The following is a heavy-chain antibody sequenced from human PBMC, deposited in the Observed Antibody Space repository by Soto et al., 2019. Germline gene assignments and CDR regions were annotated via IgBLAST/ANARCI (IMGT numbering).Heavy chain of an antibody. J-gene: IGHJ4*02. CDR1: GFTFSSYA. CDR2: ISDSGDRT. CDR3: AKDFLVRGYSDY. Sequence: GGSLRLSCAASGFTFSSYAMSWVRQAPGKGLEWLSVISDSGDRTYYADSVKGRFTSSRDNSKNTLYLQMNSLRGEDTAVYFCAKDFLVRGYSDYWGQGTLVTVSS. D-gene: IGHD6-6*01. V-gene: IGHV3-23*01.